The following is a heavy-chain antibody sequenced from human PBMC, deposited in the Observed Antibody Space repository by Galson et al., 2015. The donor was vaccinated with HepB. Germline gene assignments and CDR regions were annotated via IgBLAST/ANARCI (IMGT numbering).Heavy chain of an antibody. J-gene: IGHJ5*02. V-gene: IGHV3-23*01. D-gene: IGHD3-16*01. CDR1: GFIFRHHA. Sequence: SLRLSCAGSGFIFRHHAMAWIRQAPGKGLEWVSGINGRGSTRSYSDAVKGRFSISRDNSKDTVFLQMDHLSPEDTAVYYCVKEGAWFGGDWFDPWGQGALVTVS. CDR2: INGRGSTR. CDR3: VKEGAWFGGDWFDP.